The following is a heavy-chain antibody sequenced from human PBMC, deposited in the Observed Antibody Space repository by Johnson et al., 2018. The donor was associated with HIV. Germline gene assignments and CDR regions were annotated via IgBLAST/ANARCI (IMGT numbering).Heavy chain of an antibody. J-gene: IGHJ3*02. CDR3: AKSGFSGSYQGAYDI. Sequence: VQLVESGGGLVQPGGSLRLSCVVSGFTFSDYYMDWVRQAPGTGLEWVGRTTDKLNSYTTKYAASVKGRFTISRDDSKKSLYLQINSLRTEDTAVYYCAKSGFSGSYQGAYDIWGQGTMVTVSS. D-gene: IGHD1-26*01. V-gene: IGHV3-72*01. CDR1: GFTFSDYY. CDR2: TTDKLNSYTT.